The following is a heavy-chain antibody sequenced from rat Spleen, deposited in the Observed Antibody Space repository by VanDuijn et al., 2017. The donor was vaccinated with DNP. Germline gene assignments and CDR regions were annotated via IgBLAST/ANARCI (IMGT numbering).Heavy chain of an antibody. D-gene: IGHD1-3*01. CDR1: GFSLTSYT. J-gene: IGHJ3*01. CDR2: IQSGGST. Sequence: QVQLKESGPGLVQPSQTLSLTCTVSGFSLTSYTVSWVRQPSGKGLEWMGRIQSGGSTDYNLALKSRLSISRDTSKSQVFLKMHSLQTEDTAIYFCTRDLFRDWGQGTLVTVSS. V-gene: IGHV2S1*01. CDR3: TRDLFRD.